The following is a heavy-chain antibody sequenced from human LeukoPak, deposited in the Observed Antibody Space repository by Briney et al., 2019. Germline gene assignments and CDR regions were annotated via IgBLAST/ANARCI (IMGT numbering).Heavy chain of an antibody. CDR3: VRESVRDYYFDY. CDR1: GFRFRGYA. J-gene: IGHJ4*02. CDR2: IRSKALYGTS. D-gene: IGHD3-10*02. Sequence: GRSLRLSCTGSGFRFRGYALSWVRQAPGKGLEWVGFIRSKALYGTSEYAASVEGRFTISRDDSNSIVYLQMNSLKTEDTAVYFCVRESVRDYYFDYWGQGTLVTVSS. V-gene: IGHV3-49*04.